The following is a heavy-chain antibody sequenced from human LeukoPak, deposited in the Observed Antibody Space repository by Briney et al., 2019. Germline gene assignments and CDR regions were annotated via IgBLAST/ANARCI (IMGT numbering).Heavy chain of an antibody. CDR1: GFAFSSYG. CDR3: AGDYYDSSGYLYRAFDI. V-gene: IGHV3-23*01. J-gene: IGHJ3*02. Sequence: GGSLRLSCAASGFAFSSYGMSWVRQAPGKGLEWASAISGSGGSTYYADSVKGRFTISRDNSKNTLYLQMNSLRAEDTAVYYCAGDYYDSSGYLYRAFDIWGQGTMVTVSS. CDR2: ISGSGGST. D-gene: IGHD3-22*01.